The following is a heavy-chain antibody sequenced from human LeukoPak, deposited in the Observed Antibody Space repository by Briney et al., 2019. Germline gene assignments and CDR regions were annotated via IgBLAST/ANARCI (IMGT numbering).Heavy chain of an antibody. V-gene: IGHV1-18*01. CDR1: GYTFTSYG. CDR3: ARGRMGGASGSYFVY. J-gene: IGHJ4*02. Sequence: ASVKVSCKASGYTFTSYGISWVRQAPGQGLEWMGWISAYNGNTNYAQKLQGRVTMTTDTSTSTAYMELRSLRSDDTAVYYCARGRMGGASGSYFVYWGQGTLVTVSS. D-gene: IGHD1-26*01. CDR2: ISAYNGNT.